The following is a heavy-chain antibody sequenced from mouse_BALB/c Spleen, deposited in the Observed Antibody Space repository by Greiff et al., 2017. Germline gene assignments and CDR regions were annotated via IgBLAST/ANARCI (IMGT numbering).Heavy chain of an antibody. D-gene: IGHD1-1*01. Sequence: EVKLQESGPSLVKPSQTLSLTCSVTGDSITSGYWNWIRKFPGNKLEYMGYISYSGSTYYNPSLKSRISITRDTSKNQYYLQLNSVTTEDTATYYCASYYGSSGYYYAMDYWGQGTSVTVSS. J-gene: IGHJ4*01. CDR2: ISYSGST. V-gene: IGHV3-8*02. CDR1: GDSITSGY. CDR3: ASYYGSSGYYYAMDY.